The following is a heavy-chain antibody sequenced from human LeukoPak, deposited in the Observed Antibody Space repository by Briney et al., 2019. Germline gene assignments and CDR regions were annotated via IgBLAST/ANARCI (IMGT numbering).Heavy chain of an antibody. CDR3: ARGPAYGARSDYLDY. D-gene: IGHD3-10*01. CDR2: ISWNSGSI. CDR1: GFTFSSYA. V-gene: IGHV3-23*01. Sequence: GGSLRLSCAASGFTFSSYAMSWVRQAPGKGLEWVSGISWNSGSIGYADSVKGRFTISRDNAKNSLYLQMNSLRAEDAAVYYCARGPAYGARSDYLDYWGQGTLVTVSS. J-gene: IGHJ4*02.